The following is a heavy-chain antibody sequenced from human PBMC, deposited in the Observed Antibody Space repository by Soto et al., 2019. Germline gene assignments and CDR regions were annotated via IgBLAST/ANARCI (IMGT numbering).Heavy chain of an antibody. CDR1: GYTFTSHD. Sequence: QVQLVQSGAEVKKPGASVKVSCKASGYTFTSHDINWVRQATGQGLEWMGWMNPNSGNTGYAQKFRGRVTVTRNTXISTAYMELSSLRSEDTAVYYCARWDYGDYARFDYWGQGTLVTVSS. V-gene: IGHV1-8*01. D-gene: IGHD4-17*01. CDR3: ARWDYGDYARFDY. CDR2: MNPNSGNT. J-gene: IGHJ4*02.